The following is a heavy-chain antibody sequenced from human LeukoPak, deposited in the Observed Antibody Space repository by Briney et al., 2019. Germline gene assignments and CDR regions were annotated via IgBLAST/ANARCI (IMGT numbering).Heavy chain of an antibody. Sequence: PRGSLRLSCTVSGFTVSSNSMSWVRQAPGKGLEWVSFIYSDNTHYSDSVKGRFTISRDNAKNSLYLQMNSLRAEDTAVYYCARGYSGFFDYWGQGTLVTVSS. V-gene: IGHV3-53*01. D-gene: IGHD5-12*01. CDR2: IYSDNT. CDR1: GFTVSSNS. CDR3: ARGYSGFFDY. J-gene: IGHJ4*02.